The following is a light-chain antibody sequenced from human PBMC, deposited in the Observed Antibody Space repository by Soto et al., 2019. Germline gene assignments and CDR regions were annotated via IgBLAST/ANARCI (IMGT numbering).Light chain of an antibody. CDR2: GAS. CDR1: QSVSSN. J-gene: IGKJ5*01. CDR3: QQYKSWPPIT. V-gene: IGKV3-15*01. Sequence: EIVMTQSPATLSVSPGERATLSCRASQSVSSNLAWYQQKPGQAPRLLIYGASTRATGIPARFSGSGSGTEFPLTISSLQSEVVAVYCWQQYKSWPPITFGQGTKLEIK.